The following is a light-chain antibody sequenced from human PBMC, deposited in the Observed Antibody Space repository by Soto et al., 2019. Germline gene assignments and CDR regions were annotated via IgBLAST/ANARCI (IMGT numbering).Light chain of an antibody. CDR1: SSNIGSNT. J-gene: IGLJ2*01. V-gene: IGLV1-44*01. Sequence: QSVLTQPPSASGTPGQRVTISCSGRSSNIGSNTVNWYHQLPGTAPKLLIYSNNQRPSGVPDRFSGSKSGTSASLAISGLQSEDEADYYCAAWDDSLNGVVFGGGTKVTVL. CDR3: AAWDDSLNGVV. CDR2: SNN.